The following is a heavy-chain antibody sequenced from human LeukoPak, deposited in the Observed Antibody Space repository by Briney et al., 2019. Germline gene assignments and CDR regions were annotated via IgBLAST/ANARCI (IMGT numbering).Heavy chain of an antibody. CDR3: ARTSLGYCTGGSCPNWVDP. CDR1: GGTFGSYV. J-gene: IGHJ5*02. D-gene: IGHD2-15*01. V-gene: IGHV1-69*05. CDR2: IIPMFGTT. Sequence: GASVKVSCKASGGTFGSYVISWVRQAPGQGLEWMGGIIPMFGTTNFAQKFQGRVTITTDESTSTAYMELSSLRSEDTAVYYCARTSLGYCTGGSCPNWVDPWGQETLVTVSS.